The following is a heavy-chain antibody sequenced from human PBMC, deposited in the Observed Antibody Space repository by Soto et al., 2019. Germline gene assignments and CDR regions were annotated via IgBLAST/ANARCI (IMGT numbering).Heavy chain of an antibody. Sequence: SELQPLTYALYGGSFSGYYWSWIRQPPGKGLEWIGEVNHSGSTNYNPSLKSRVTISVDTSKNQFSLKLSSVTAEDTAVYYCARVGGNEDGDYFAYWGQGTPVTV. J-gene: IGHJ4*02. D-gene: IGHD3-10*01. CDR3: ARVGGNEDGDYFAY. CDR2: VNHSGST. CDR1: GGSFSGYY. V-gene: IGHV4-34*01.